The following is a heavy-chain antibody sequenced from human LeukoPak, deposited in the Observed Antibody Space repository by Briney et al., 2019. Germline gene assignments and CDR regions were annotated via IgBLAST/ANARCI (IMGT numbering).Heavy chain of an antibody. CDR2: FDPEDGET. Sequence: ASVKVSCKVSGYTLTELSMHWVRQAPGKGLEWMGGFDPEDGETIYAQKFQGRPTMTRDTSTSTVYMELSSLTSEDTALYYCARDGGIYSPSENWGQGTLVTVSS. CDR3: ARDGGIYSPSEN. D-gene: IGHD1-26*01. CDR1: GYTLTELS. J-gene: IGHJ1*01. V-gene: IGHV1-24*01.